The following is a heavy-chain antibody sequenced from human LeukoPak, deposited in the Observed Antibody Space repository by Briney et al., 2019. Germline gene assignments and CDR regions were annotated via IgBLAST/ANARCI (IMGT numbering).Heavy chain of an antibody. CDR1: GYTFTSYY. V-gene: IGHV1-46*01. CDR3: ANSGPGYSYGRDFDH. J-gene: IGHJ4*02. Sequence: ASVKVSCKASGYTFTSYYMHWVRQAPGQGLEWMGIINPSGGSTSYAQKFQGRVTLTRDTSTSTVYMELSSLRSEDTAVYYCANSGPGYSYGRDFDHWGQGTLVTVSS. D-gene: IGHD5-18*01. CDR2: INPSGGST.